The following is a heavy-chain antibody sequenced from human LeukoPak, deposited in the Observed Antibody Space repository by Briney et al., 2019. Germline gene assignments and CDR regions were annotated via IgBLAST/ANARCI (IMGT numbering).Heavy chain of an antibody. V-gene: IGHV3-33*01. CDR2: IWYDGSNR. Sequence: GRSLRLSCAASGFIFSSYGIHWVRLARGKGLEWVAVIWYDGSNRYYADSLKGRLTISRDNSKNTLYLQMNSLRAEDTAVYYCARDHSGTYDNVLDYWGQGTLVTVSS. CDR1: GFIFSSYG. CDR3: ARDHSGTYDNVLDY. D-gene: IGHD3-10*01. J-gene: IGHJ4*02.